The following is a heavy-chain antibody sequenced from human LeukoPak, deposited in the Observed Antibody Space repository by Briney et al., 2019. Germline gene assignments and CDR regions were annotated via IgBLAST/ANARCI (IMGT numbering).Heavy chain of an antibody. J-gene: IGHJ3*02. D-gene: IGHD3-9*01. CDR1: GYTFTSYY. CDR2: INPSGGST. V-gene: IGHV1-46*01. Sequence: GASVKVSRKASGYTFTSYYMHWVRQAPGQGLEWMGIINPSGGSTSYAQKFQGRVTMTRDTSTSTVYMELSSLRSEDTAVYYCARRGSYYDILTGYYRGEAFDIWGQGTMVTVSS. CDR3: ARRGSYYDILTGYYRGEAFDI.